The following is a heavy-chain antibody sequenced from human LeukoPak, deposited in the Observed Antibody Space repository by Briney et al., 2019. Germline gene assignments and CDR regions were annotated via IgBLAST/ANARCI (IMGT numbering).Heavy chain of an antibody. J-gene: IGHJ5*02. CDR3: ARVLLYYYDSSGYQNNWFDP. CDR1: GYTFTGYF. Sequence: ASVKVSCKPSGYTFTGYFIQWVRQAPGQGLEWMGWINPSSGGTNYPQKFQGRVTMSRDTSLSTAYMEVSGLTSDDTAVYYCARVLLYYYDSSGYQNNWFDPWGQGTLVTVSS. V-gene: IGHV1-2*02. CDR2: INPSSGGT. D-gene: IGHD3-22*01.